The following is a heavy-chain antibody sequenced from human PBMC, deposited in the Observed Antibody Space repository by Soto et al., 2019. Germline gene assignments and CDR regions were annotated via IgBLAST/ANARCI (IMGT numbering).Heavy chain of an antibody. CDR2: IIPIFGLT. V-gene: IGHV1-69*13. CDR3: AMRRFLERGYYYYYGMDV. Sequence: SVKVSCKPSGGSFSKNAINWVRQAPGQGLEWMGGIIPIFGLTNYAPELQGRVTITADESTSTAYMELSSLRSEDTAVYYCAMRRFLERGYYYYYGMDVWGQGTTVTVSS. J-gene: IGHJ6*02. CDR1: GGSFSKNA. D-gene: IGHD3-3*01.